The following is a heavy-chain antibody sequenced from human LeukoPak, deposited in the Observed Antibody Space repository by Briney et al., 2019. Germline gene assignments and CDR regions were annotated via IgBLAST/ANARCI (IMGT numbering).Heavy chain of an antibody. CDR2: IYTSGST. CDR3: ARVRFLESGDAFDI. D-gene: IGHD3-3*01. V-gene: IGHV4-4*07. CDR1: GGSISSYY. J-gene: IGHJ3*02. Sequence: SETLSLTCTVSGGSISSYYWSWIRQPPGKGLEWIGRIYTSGSTNYNTSLKSRVTMSVDTSNNQFSLRLSSVTAADTAVYYCARVRFLESGDAFDIWGQGTMVTVSS.